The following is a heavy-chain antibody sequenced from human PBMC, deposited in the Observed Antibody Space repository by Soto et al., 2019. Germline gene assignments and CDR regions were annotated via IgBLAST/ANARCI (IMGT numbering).Heavy chain of an antibody. Sequence: PSETLSLTCTVSGGSISSSSYYWGWIRQPPGKGLEWIGSIYYSGSTYYNPSLKSRVSISVDTSKNQFSLMLSSVAAAVSVVYFCARQFYGSGSTDFDYWGQGTLVTVSS. CDR2: IYYSGST. D-gene: IGHD3-10*01. CDR1: GGSISSSSYY. V-gene: IGHV4-39*01. J-gene: IGHJ4*02. CDR3: ARQFYGSGSTDFDY.